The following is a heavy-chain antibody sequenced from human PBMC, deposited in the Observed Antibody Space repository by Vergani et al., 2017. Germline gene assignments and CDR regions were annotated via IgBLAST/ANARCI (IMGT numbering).Heavy chain of an antibody. V-gene: IGHV4-59*02. CDR1: GASVNSYY. CDR3: ARSRIYYGAGSPDY. CDR2: LSFRGDT. J-gene: IGHJ4*02. D-gene: IGHD3-10*01. Sequence: QVKLQESGPGLVKPSETLSLTCTVSGASVNSYYWSWIRQPPGKGLEWMGYLSFRGDTLYDPSVKGRMTISLNTSSNQFSLYLTSVTAADTAVYYCARSRIYYGAGSPDYWGQGTLVTVSS.